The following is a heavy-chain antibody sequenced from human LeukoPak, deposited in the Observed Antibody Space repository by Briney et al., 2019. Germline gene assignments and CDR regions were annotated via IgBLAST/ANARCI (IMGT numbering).Heavy chain of an antibody. J-gene: IGHJ4*02. Sequence: PSETLSLTCTVSGGSISSSSYYWGWIRQPPGKGLEWIGSIYYSGSTYYNPSLKSRVTISVDTSKNQFSLKLSSVTAADTAVYYCARVTGYMVEDFFDYWGQGTLVTVSS. CDR3: ARVTGYMVEDFFDY. V-gene: IGHV4-39*07. CDR2: IYYSGST. D-gene: IGHD3-9*01. CDR1: GGSISSSSYY.